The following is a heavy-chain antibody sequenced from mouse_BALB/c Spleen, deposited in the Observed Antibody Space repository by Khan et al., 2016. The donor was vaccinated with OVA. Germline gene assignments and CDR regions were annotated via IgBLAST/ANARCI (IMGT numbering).Heavy chain of an antibody. V-gene: IGHV8-12*01. D-gene: IGHD2-3*01. J-gene: IGHJ4*01. CDR1: GFSLSSSGMG. CDR3: ARTVWLLDFAMDY. CDR2: IYWDDDK. Sequence: QVQLKQSGPGILQPSQTLSLTCSFSGFSLSSSGMGVSWIHQPSGKGLEWLAHIYWDDDKRYNPSLKSRLTISKDTSSNQVFLKITSVDTADTATYYSARTVWLLDFAMDYWGQGTSVTVSS.